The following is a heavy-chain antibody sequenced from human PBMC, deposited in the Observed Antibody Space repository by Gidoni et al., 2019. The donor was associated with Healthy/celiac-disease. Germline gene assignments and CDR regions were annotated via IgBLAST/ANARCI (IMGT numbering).Heavy chain of an antibody. J-gene: IGHJ4*02. D-gene: IGHD3-9*01. CDR3: ARDRYDILTGLYYFDY. V-gene: IGHV3-21*01. Sequence: EVQLVESGGGLAKPGGSLGLSCAASGFTCSSYSMNWVRPAPGKGLEWVSSISSSSSYIYYADSVKGRFTISRDNAKNSLYLQMNSLRAEDTAVYYCARDRYDILTGLYYFDYWGQGTLVTVSS. CDR2: ISSSSSYI. CDR1: GFTCSSYS.